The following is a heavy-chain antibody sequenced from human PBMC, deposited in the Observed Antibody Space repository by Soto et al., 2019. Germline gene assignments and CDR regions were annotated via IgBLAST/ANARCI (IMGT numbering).Heavy chain of an antibody. CDR3: ARDPEPITMVRGVIINGAFDI. V-gene: IGHV1-3*01. D-gene: IGHD3-10*01. CDR1: GYTFTSYA. CDR2: INAGNGNT. J-gene: IGHJ3*02. Sequence: ASVKVSCKASGYTFTSYAMHWVRQAPGQRLEWMGWINAGNGNTKYSQKFQGRVTITRDTSASTAYMELSSLRSEDTAVYYCARDPEPITMVRGVIINGAFDIWGQGTMVTVSS.